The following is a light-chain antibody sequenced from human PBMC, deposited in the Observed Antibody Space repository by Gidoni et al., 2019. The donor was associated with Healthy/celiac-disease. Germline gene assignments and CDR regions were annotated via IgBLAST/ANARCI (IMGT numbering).Light chain of an antibody. J-gene: IGKJ1*01. CDR2: AAS. CDR1: QSISNY. CDR3: QQSYSTPWT. Sequence: DIQMTQSPSSLSASVGDRVTITCRASQSISNYINWYQQKPGKVPSLLIYAASSLEGGVPSRLRGSGSGTDFTLIISSLQPEDVATYYCQQSYSTPWTFGQGTKVEIK. V-gene: IGKV1-39*01.